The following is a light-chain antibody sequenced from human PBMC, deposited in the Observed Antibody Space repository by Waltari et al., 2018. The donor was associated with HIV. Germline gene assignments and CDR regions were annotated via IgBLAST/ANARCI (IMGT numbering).Light chain of an antibody. V-gene: IGLV1-47*01. CDR3: AAWDDSLSGGV. CDR1: SSNIGSTF. J-gene: IGLJ2*01. Sequence: QSVLTQPPSASGPPGHSVTITCSGSSSNIGSTFVYWYQPVPGTAPKLLIYRHNQRPSGVPDRFSGSKSGTSASLAISGLRAEDEADYYCAAWDDSLSGGVFGGGTKLTVL. CDR2: RHN.